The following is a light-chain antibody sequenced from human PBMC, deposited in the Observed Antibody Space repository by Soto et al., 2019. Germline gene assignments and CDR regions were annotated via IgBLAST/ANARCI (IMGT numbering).Light chain of an antibody. Sequence: IQMTQSPSTLSGSVGDRVTITCRASQSISTWLAWYQQKAGKAPKLLIYKASSLESGVPSRFSGSGSGTDFTLTIISLQSEDFAVYYCQQYNNWPRTCGQGTKVEI. CDR2: KAS. CDR3: QQYNNWPRT. J-gene: IGKJ1*01. V-gene: IGKV1-5*03. CDR1: QSISTW.